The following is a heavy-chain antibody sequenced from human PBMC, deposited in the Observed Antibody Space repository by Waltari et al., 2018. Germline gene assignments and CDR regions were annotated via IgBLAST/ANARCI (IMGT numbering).Heavy chain of an antibody. CDR3: AREGIGSYSGFDT. Sequence: QVHLHESCPVLVKPSETLSLTCTVSGGSISRYYWRWIRQPAGKGLEWIGRIYTSGSTNYNPSLKSRVTMSVDTSKNQFSLKLSSVTAADTAVYYCAREGIGSYSGFDTWGQGTLVTVSS. D-gene: IGHD1-26*01. V-gene: IGHV4-4*07. J-gene: IGHJ5*02. CDR2: IYTSGST. CDR1: GGSISRYY.